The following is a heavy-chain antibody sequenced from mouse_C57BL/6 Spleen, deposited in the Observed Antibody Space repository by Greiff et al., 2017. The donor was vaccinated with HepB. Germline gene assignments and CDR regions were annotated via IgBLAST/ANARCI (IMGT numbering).Heavy chain of an antibody. V-gene: IGHV1-69*01. D-gene: IGHD2-1*01. Sequence: QVQLKQPGAELVMPGASVKLSCKASGYTFTSYWMHWVKQRPGQGLEWIGEIDPSDSYTNYNQKFKGKSTLTVDKSSSTAYMQLSSLTSEDSAVYYCARGNYYDAMDYWGQGTSVTVSS. CDR1: GYTFTSYW. CDR2: IDPSDSYT. CDR3: ARGNYYDAMDY. J-gene: IGHJ4*01.